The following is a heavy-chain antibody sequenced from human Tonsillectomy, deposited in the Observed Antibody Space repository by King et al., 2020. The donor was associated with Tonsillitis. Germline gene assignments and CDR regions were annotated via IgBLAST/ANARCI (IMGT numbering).Heavy chain of an antibody. J-gene: IGHJ6*02. CDR2: LSGSGHST. CDR1: GFTFSNFA. CDR3: AKGTLRYFDWSNYGMDV. Sequence: VQLVESGGGLVQPGGSLRLSCAASGFTFSNFAMSWVRQAPGKGLEWVSALSGSGHSTYYADSVKGRFTSSGDNSKDTLYLQMNSLRAEDTAVYYCAKGTLRYFDWSNYGMDVWGQGTTVTVSS. V-gene: IGHV3-23*04. D-gene: IGHD3-9*01.